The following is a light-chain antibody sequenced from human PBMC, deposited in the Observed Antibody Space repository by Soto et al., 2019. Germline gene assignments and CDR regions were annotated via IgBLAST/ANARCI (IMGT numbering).Light chain of an antibody. V-gene: IGKV1-39*01. CDR3: QQGYSNPWT. CDR2: AAS. Sequence: DIEMTQSPSSLSGCVGDRVTITCRASQSISSYLNWYQQKPGKAPKLLIYAASNLQSGVPSRFSGRGSGTDFTLTVESLQPEDFATYYCQQGYSNPWTFGQGTKVDIK. CDR1: QSISSY. J-gene: IGKJ1*01.